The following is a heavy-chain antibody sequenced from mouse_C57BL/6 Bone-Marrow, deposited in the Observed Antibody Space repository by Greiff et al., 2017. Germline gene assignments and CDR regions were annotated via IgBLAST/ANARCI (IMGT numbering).Heavy chain of an antibody. J-gene: IGHJ3*01. Sequence: QVQLQQPGAELVRPGSSVKLSCKASGYNFTSYWMDWVKQRPGQGLEWIGNIYPSDSENHYNQQFKDKATLPVDKSSSTAYMQLSSLTSEDSAVYCCARGTGFAYWGKGTLVTVSA. CDR3: ARGTGFAY. CDR1: GYNFTSYW. D-gene: IGHD3-3*01. V-gene: IGHV1-61*01. CDR2: IYPSDSEN.